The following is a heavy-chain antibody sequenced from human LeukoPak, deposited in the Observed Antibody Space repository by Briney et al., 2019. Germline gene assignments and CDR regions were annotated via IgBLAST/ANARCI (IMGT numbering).Heavy chain of an antibody. Sequence: PGRSLRLSCAASGFTFSNSAMPWVRQAPGKGLEWVAVISYDGSNKYYADSVKGRFTISRDNSKNTLYLRMNSLRAEDTAVYYCARGTNIVVVPAASNWGQGTLVTVSS. CDR3: ARGTNIVVVPAASN. V-gene: IGHV3-30-3*01. CDR1: GFTFSNSA. D-gene: IGHD2-2*01. CDR2: ISYDGSNK. J-gene: IGHJ4*02.